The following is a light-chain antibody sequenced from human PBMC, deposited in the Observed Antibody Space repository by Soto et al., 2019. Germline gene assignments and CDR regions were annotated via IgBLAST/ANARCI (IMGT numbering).Light chain of an antibody. V-gene: IGKV1-5*03. CDR3: QHYSAFSVT. CDR1: QSIGDL. CDR2: KAS. Sequence: DIKMTQSPSTLSASVADRVTITCRASQSIGDLLAWYQQKPGEAPKLLIYKASYLESGVPSRFSGSGSGTEFTLTISSLQPEDLATYYCQHYSAFSVTFGQGTKVDIK. J-gene: IGKJ1*01.